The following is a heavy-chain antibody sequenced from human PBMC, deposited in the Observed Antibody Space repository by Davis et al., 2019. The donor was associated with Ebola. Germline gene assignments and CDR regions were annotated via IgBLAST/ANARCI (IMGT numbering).Heavy chain of an antibody. CDR3: TREFGGSYDY. D-gene: IGHD1-26*01. CDR1: GFIFSNAW. Sequence: GESLKISCAASGFIFSNAWMNWVRQAPGKGLEWVGLIKSKTDGGTTDYAAPVTGRFTISRDDSKSIAYLQMNNLKTDDTAFYYCTREFGGSYDYWGQGTLVTVSS. V-gene: IGHV3-15*07. J-gene: IGHJ4*02. CDR2: IKSKTDGGTT.